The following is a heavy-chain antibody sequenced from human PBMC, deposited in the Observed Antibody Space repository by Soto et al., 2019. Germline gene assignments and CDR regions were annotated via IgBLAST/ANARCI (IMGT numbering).Heavy chain of an antibody. CDR2: ISGQGGTT. V-gene: IGHV3-23*01. CDR3: AKENDCSIIENNWFDA. J-gene: IGHJ5*02. D-gene: IGHD4-4*01. CDR1: GFSFSSYA. Sequence: EVILLESGGDLVAPGESLRLSCVASGFSFSSYALTWVRQAPGKGLEWVADISGQGGTTYYADSVKGRFTISRDNSKNTLSLQMTSLRVEDTAVYYCAKENDCSIIENNWFDAWGPGTLVTVSS.